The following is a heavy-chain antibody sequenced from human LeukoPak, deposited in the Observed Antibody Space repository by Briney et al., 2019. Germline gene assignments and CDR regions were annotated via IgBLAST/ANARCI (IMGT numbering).Heavy chain of an antibody. V-gene: IGHV3-48*04. J-gene: IGHJ6*02. Sequence: PGGSLRLSCAASGFTFSSYSMNWVRQAPGKGLEWVSYICSSSSTIYYADSVKGRFTISRDNAKNSLYLQMNSLRAEDTAVYYCARDLSSGPSYSMDVWGQGTTVTVSS. CDR3: ARDLSSGPSYSMDV. CDR2: ICSSSSTI. D-gene: IGHD6-19*01. CDR1: GFTFSSYS.